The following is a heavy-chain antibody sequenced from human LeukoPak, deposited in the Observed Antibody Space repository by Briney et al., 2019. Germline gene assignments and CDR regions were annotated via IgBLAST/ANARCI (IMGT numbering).Heavy chain of an antibody. Sequence: GGSLRLSCAASGFTFSSYAMSWVRQAPGKGLEWVSAISGSGGSTYYADSVKGRFTISRDNAKNTLYLQMNSLRAEDTAVYYCARDPDRSGWSTFEYWGQGTLVTVSS. V-gene: IGHV3-23*01. J-gene: IGHJ4*02. D-gene: IGHD6-19*01. CDR2: ISGSGGST. CDR1: GFTFSSYA. CDR3: ARDPDRSGWSTFEY.